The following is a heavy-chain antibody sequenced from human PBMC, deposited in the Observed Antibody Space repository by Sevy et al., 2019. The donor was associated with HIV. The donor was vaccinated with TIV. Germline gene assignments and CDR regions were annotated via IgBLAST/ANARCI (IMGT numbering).Heavy chain of an antibody. V-gene: IGHV3-7*03. CDR2: IKQDASEK. CDR3: ASDYF. CDR1: GLIFSSRW. J-gene: IGHJ4*02. Sequence: GESLKISCVASGLIFSSRWMTWVRQAPGKGLEWVATIKQDASEKYYVDSVKGRFTISRDNAKNSVYLQMSSLRVEDRAMYFCASDYFWGQGTLVTVS.